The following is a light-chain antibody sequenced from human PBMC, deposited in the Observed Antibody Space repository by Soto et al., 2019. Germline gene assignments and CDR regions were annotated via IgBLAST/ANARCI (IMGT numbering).Light chain of an antibody. Sequence: QSALTQPASVSGSPGQSITISCAGTMRDVGAYNLVSWYQQHPGRAPQLIIYEVRNRPSGISFRFSGSKSGNTASLTISGLQAEDEADYYCSSYAGSDKFVFGGGTKLTVL. CDR3: SSYAGSDKFV. CDR1: MRDVGAYNL. CDR2: EVR. J-gene: IGLJ3*02. V-gene: IGLV2-14*01.